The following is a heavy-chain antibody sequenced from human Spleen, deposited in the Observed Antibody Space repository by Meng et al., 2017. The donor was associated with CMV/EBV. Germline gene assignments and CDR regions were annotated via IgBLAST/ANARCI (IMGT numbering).Heavy chain of an antibody. D-gene: IGHD6-19*01. J-gene: IGHJ4*02. V-gene: IGHV4-59*12. Sequence: LQHSGPGLVKPSETLSLPCTVSGGSSSSYYWSWIRPPPGKGLEWIGYIYYSGSTNYNPSLKRRVTISVDTSKNQFSLKLSSVTAADTAVYYCARGGQWRIRWPTDYWGQGTLVTVSS. CDR3: ARGGQWRIRWPTDY. CDR2: IYYSGST. CDR1: GGSSSSYY.